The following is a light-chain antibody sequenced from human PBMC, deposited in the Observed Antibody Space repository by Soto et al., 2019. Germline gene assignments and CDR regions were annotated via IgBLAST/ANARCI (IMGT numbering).Light chain of an antibody. CDR3: QQYNRYWT. Sequence: DIQMTQSPSTLSASVGDRVTITCRASQSINSWLAWYQQKPGKAPKLLIYKASTLESGVPSRFSGSGSGTEFTLTISSLQPDDFATYYCQQYNRYWTFGQGTKVEIK. CDR2: KAS. CDR1: QSINSW. J-gene: IGKJ1*01. V-gene: IGKV1-5*03.